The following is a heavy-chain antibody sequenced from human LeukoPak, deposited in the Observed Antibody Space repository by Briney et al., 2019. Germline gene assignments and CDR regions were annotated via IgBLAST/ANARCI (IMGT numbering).Heavy chain of an antibody. J-gene: IGHJ6*03. CDR3: ARDGWLRSPANYYYYYMDV. V-gene: IGHV1-2*02. CDR1: GYTFTGYY. CDR2: INPNSGGT. Sequence: ASVKVSCKASGYTFTGYYMHWVRQAPGQGLELMGWINPNSGGTNYAQKFQGRVTMTRDTSISTAYMELSRLRSDDTAVYYCARDGWLRSPANYYYYYMDVWGKGTTVTISS. D-gene: IGHD5-12*01.